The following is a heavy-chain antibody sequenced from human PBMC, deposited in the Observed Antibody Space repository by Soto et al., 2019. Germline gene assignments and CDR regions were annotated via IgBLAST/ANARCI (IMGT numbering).Heavy chain of an antibody. J-gene: IGHJ5*02. CDR3: ATAVRGGSSGWYRLNWFDP. CDR1: GGSISSSSYY. Sequence: LSLTCTVSGGSISSSSYYWGWIRQPPGKGLEWIGSIYYSGSTYYNPSLKSRVTISVDTSKNQFSLKLSSVTAADTAVYYCATAVRGGSSGWYRLNWFDPWGQGTLVTVSS. V-gene: IGHV4-39*01. CDR2: IYYSGST. D-gene: IGHD6-19*01.